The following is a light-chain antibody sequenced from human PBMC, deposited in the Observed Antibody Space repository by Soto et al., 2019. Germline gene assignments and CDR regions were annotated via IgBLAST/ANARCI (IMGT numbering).Light chain of an antibody. J-gene: IGKJ4*01. V-gene: IGKV1-39*01. CDR1: QNIGTF. Sequence: DILLTQSPSSLSASVGDRVTVICRASQNIGTFLNWYQQRPGEAPELLISGASNLQSGVPSRFSGSGSGTDFTLTISGLHPEDCATYYCQQSFSNVARSVGGGTKVAI. CDR3: QQSFSNVARS. CDR2: GAS.